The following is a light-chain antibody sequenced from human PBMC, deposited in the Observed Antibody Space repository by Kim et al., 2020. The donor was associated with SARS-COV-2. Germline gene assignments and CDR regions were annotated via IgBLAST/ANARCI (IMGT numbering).Light chain of an antibody. V-gene: IGKV1-39*01. Sequence: SVGHRGNNSCRARYTISTHLHLHQQKPEKAPKLLLRAASTLQSGVPSRFTGSGSGTDFPLTHTGLQLEDFAPYFCQQSSHAPPLAFGGHTKVVIK. J-gene: IGKJ4*01. CDR3: QQSSHAPPLA. CDR1: YTISTH. CDR2: AAS.